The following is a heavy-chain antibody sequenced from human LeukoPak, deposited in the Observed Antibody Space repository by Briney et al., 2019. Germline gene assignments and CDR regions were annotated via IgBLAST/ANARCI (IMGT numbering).Heavy chain of an antibody. Sequence: GSLRLSCAASGFTFSNHWMHWVRRAPGKGLVWVSRINSDMSSTNYADSVKGRFTISRDNSKNTLYLQMNSLRAEDTAVYYCARDLVGGWDDSSGYYYGYFDYWGQGTLVTVSS. CDR1: GFTFSNHW. V-gene: IGHV3-74*01. J-gene: IGHJ4*02. D-gene: IGHD3-22*01. CDR2: INSDMSST. CDR3: ARDLVGGWDDSSGYYYGYFDY.